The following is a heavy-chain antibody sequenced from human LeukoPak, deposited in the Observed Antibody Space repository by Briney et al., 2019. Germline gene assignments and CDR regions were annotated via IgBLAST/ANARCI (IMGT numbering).Heavy chain of an antibody. Sequence: GGSLRLSCAASGFTFSSYAMSWVRQAPGKGLEWVSAISGSGGSTYYADSVKGRFTISRDNSKNTLYLQMNSLRAEDTAVYYCAKMVLWFGELMPAEFDYWGRGTLVTVSS. CDR3: AKMVLWFGELMPAEFDY. V-gene: IGHV3-23*01. D-gene: IGHD3-10*01. CDR1: GFTFSSYA. J-gene: IGHJ4*02. CDR2: ISGSGGST.